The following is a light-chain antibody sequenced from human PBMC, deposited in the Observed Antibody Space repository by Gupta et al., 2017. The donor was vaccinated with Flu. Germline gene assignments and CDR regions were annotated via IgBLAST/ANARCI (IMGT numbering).Light chain of an antibody. Sequence: QSALPQPAPVPGSPGQSITISCTGTNGDVGVSDYVSWYHQPPGKAPRLMIFEVTSRPAGVANRFSGSKSGKTASLTISGLQAEDEADYCCFSYARADTYVFGTGTKVTVL. J-gene: IGLJ1*01. CDR1: NGDVGVSDY. V-gene: IGLV2-14*01. CDR3: FSYARADTYV. CDR2: EVT.